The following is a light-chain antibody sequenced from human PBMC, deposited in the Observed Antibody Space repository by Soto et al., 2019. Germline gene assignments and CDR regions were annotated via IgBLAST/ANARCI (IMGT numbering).Light chain of an antibody. CDR3: SSYTSSSTPYV. V-gene: IGLV2-14*01. J-gene: IGLJ1*01. Sequence: QSALTQPASVSGSPGQSISISCTGPSSDVGDYNYVSWYQQHPGKAPKLMIYEVSNRPSGVSNRFSGSKSGNTASLTISGLQAEDEADYYCSSYTSSSTPYVFGTGTKLTVL. CDR2: EVS. CDR1: SSDVGDYNY.